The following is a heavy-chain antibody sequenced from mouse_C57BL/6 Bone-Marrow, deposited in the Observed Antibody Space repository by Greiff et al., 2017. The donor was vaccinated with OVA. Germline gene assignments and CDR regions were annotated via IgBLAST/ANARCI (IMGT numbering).Heavy chain of an antibody. CDR2: IYPGNSDT. J-gene: IGHJ3*01. V-gene: IGHV1-5*01. D-gene: IGHD1-1*01. Sequence: EVQLQQSGTVLARPGASVKMSCKTSGYTFTSYWMHWVKQRPGQGLEWIGAIYPGNSDTSYNQKFKGKAKLTAVTSARTAYMELSSLTNEDAAVYYCTNLSYYYGSSPSWFAYWGQGTLVTVSA. CDR1: GYTFTSYW. CDR3: TNLSYYYGSSPSWFAY.